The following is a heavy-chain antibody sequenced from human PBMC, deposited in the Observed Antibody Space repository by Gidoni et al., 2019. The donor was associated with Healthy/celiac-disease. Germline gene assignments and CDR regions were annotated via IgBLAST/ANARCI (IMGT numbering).Heavy chain of an antibody. CDR2: IYHSGST. Sequence: QVQLQESGPGLVKPSETLSLTCAVSGYSISSGYYWGWIRQPPGKGLEWIGSIYHSGSTYYNPSLKRRVTISVDTSKNQFSLKLSSVTAADTAVYYCARESMVRGVVGYWGQGTLVTVSS. V-gene: IGHV4-38-2*02. CDR1: GYSISSGYY. CDR3: ARESMVRGVVGY. J-gene: IGHJ4*02. D-gene: IGHD3-10*01.